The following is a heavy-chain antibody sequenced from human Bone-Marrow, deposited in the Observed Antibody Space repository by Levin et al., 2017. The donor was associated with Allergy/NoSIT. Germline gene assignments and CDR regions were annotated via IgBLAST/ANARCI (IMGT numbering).Heavy chain of an antibody. CDR3: ARARLTGGFGALFFDS. J-gene: IGHJ4*02. CDR2: IYTSGTT. V-gene: IGHV4-61*09. D-gene: IGHD3-10*01. CDR1: GGSGSSEYEY. Sequence: SETLSLSCIVSGGSGSSEYEYWGWIRQPAGKSLEWIGHIYTSGTTNYNPSLKSRVTISIDTSKKRFSLKMRSVTAADTAVYYCARARLTGGFGALFFDSWGQGTLVTVSS.